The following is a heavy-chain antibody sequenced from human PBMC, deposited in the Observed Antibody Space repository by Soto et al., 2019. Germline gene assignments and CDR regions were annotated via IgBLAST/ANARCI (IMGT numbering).Heavy chain of an antibody. Sequence: EVQLVESGGGLVKPGESLRLSCAASGFIFSRYSMNWVRQAPGKGLEWVASISSSGGYIHYADSVKGRFTISRDSAKNSLFLQMNSLRAEDTAVYYCSGGNTDWSFDLWGRGTLVTVSS. CDR3: SGGNTDWSFDL. D-gene: IGHD2-15*01. CDR1: GFIFSRYS. V-gene: IGHV3-21*01. J-gene: IGHJ2*01. CDR2: ISSSGGYI.